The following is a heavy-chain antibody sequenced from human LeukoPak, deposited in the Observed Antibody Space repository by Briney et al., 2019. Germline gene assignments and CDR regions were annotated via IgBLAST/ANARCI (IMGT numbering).Heavy chain of an antibody. J-gene: IGHJ6*03. Sequence: PSQTLSLTCAVYGVSLRGYYWSWIRQSPEKGLEWIGEISHEGDSIYNPSLKSRLTLSVDMSKNQFSLNLRSVTAADTADCARGRNFVSDFYLDVWGKGTTVIVSS. CDR2: ISHEGDS. D-gene: IGHD1-7*01. CDR3: GRNFVSDFYLDV. V-gene: IGHV4-34*01. CDR1: GVSLRGYY.